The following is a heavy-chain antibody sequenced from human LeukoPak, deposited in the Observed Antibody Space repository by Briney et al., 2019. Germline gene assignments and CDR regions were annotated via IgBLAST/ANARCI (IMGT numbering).Heavy chain of an antibody. D-gene: IGHD6-6*01. CDR3: ARALYSSSSSWFDP. Sequence: PSETLSLTCTVSGGSVSSSSYHWGWIRQPPGKGLEWIGSVFYSGSTYYNPSLKSRVTMSVDTSKNQFSLKLSSVIAADTAVYYCARALYSSSSSWFDPWGQGTLVTVSS. V-gene: IGHV4-39*01. CDR1: GGSVSSSSYH. J-gene: IGHJ5*02. CDR2: VFYSGST.